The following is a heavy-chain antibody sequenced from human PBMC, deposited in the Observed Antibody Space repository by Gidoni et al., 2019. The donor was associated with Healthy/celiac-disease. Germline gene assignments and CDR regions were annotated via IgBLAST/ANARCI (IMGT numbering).Heavy chain of an antibody. CDR3: ATSYSSGWYDDY. Sequence: QVQLQQWGAGLLKPSETLSLTCADYGGSFSGYYWSWIRQPPGKGLEWIGEINHSGSTNYNPSLKSRVTISVDTSRNQFSLKLSSVTAADTAVYYCATSYSSGWYDDYWGQGTLVTVSS. CDR2: INHSGST. V-gene: IGHV4-34*01. D-gene: IGHD6-19*01. J-gene: IGHJ4*02. CDR1: GGSFSGYY.